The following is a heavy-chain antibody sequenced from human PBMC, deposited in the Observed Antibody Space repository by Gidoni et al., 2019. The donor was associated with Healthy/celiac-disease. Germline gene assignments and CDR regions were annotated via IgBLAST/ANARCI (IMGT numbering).Heavy chain of an antibody. D-gene: IGHD3-3*01. J-gene: IGHJ5*02. CDR2: INHSGST. CDR3: ARAKGYYDFWSGYLGGWFDP. Sequence: QVQLQQWGAGLLKPSETLSLTCAVYGGSFSGYYWSWIRQPPGKGLEWIGEINHSGSTNYNPSLKSRVTISVDTSKNQFSLKLSSVTAADTAVYYCARAKGYYDFWSGYLGGWFDPWGQGTLVTVSS. V-gene: IGHV4-34*01. CDR1: GGSFSGYY.